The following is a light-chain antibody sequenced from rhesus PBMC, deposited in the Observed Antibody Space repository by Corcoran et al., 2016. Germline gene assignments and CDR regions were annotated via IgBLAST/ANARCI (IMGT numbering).Light chain of an antibody. V-gene: IGKV3-24*04. CDR1: QSVSSY. J-gene: IGKJ1*01. Sequence: EIVMTQSPATLVLSPGERATLSCRASQSVSSYLAWYQQKPGQAPRLLIYGASSRATGIPDRFSGSGSGTEFTRTISSLEPEDVGVYFCLQSSYWPRTFGQGTKVEIK. CDR3: LQSSYWPRT. CDR2: GAS.